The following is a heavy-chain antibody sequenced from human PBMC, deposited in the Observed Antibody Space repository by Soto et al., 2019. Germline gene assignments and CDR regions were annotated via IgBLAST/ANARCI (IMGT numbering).Heavy chain of an antibody. CDR3: ARGGVSGSSSLDYYYGMGV. Sequence: QVQLVQSGAEVKKPGSSVKVSCKASGGTFSSYAISWVRQAPGQGLEWMGGIIPIFGTANYAQKFQGRVTITADESTSTAYMELSSLRSEDTAVYYCARGGVSGSSSLDYYYGMGVWGQGTTVTVSS. V-gene: IGHV1-69*01. CDR2: IIPIFGTA. J-gene: IGHJ6*02. D-gene: IGHD6-6*01. CDR1: GGTFSSYA.